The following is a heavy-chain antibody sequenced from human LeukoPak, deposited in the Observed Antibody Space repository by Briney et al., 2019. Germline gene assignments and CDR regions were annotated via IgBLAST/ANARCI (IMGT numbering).Heavy chain of an antibody. CDR1: GGSVSSGSYY. V-gene: IGHV4-61*01. D-gene: IGHD3-22*01. J-gene: IGHJ4*02. CDR3: ARVRVSMIVVVIDY. CDR2: IYYSGST. Sequence: PSETLSLTYTVSGGSVSSGSYYWSWIRQPPGKGLEWIGYIYYSGSTNYNPSLKSRVTISVDTSKNQFSLKLSSVTAADTAVYYCARVRVSMIVVVIDYWGQGTLVTVSS.